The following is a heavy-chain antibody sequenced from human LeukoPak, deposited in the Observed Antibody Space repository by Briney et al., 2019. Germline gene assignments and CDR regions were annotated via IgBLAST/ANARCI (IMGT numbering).Heavy chain of an antibody. Sequence: ASVKVSCKASGYTFTSYGISWVRQAPGQGLEWVGGISAYNGNTNYAQKLQGRVTMTTDTSTSTAYMELRSLRSDDTAVYYCARVVRITMVRGPNTFDPWGQGTLVTVSS. V-gene: IGHV1-18*01. CDR3: ARVVRITMVRGPNTFDP. J-gene: IGHJ5*02. CDR2: ISAYNGNT. CDR1: GYTFTSYG. D-gene: IGHD3-10*01.